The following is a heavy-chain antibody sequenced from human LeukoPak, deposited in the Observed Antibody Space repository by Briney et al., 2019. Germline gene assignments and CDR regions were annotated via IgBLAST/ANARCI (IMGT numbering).Heavy chain of an antibody. D-gene: IGHD2-15*01. Sequence: GGSLTLSCAPSGFTLNNPAMSWARHAPGKGLEWLSSISGRGGSTYYADSVKGRFTISRDNSKNTLYLQMNSRRAEDTAVYYCAKEYCSGGSCYCSRWGQGTLVTVSS. CDR2: ISGRGGST. CDR1: GFTLNNPA. CDR3: AKEYCSGGSCYCSR. J-gene: IGHJ4*02. V-gene: IGHV3-23*01.